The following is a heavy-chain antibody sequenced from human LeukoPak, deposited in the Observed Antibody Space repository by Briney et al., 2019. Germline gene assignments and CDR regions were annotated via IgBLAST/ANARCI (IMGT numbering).Heavy chain of an antibody. CDR2: IGTAGDT. CDR3: AIGTTETGWLY. Sequence: GGSLRLSCAASGFTFSSYDMHWVRQATGKGLEWVSAIGTAGDTYYPGSVKGRFTISRENAKNSLCLQMNSLRAGDTAVYYCAIGTTETGWLYWGQGTLVTVSS. J-gene: IGHJ4*02. V-gene: IGHV3-13*01. CDR1: GFTFSSYD. D-gene: IGHD5-24*01.